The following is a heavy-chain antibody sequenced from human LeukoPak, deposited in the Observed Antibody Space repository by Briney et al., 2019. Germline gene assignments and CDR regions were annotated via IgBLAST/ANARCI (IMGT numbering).Heavy chain of an antibody. Sequence: PGGSLRLSCAASGFTFSSYSMNWVRQAPGKGLEWVSSISSSSSYIYYADSVKGRFTISRDNSKNTLYLQMNSLRAEDTAVYYCARDSSGYYLDYWGQGTLVTVSS. D-gene: IGHD3-22*01. CDR3: ARDSSGYYLDY. CDR2: ISSSSSYI. J-gene: IGHJ4*02. V-gene: IGHV3-21*01. CDR1: GFTFSSYS.